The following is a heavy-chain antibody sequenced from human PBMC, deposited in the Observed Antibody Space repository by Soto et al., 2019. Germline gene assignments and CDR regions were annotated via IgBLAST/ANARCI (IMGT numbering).Heavy chain of an antibody. CDR2: IYYSGST. Sequence: SETLSLTCTVSGGSISSGGYYWSWIRQHPGKGLEWIGYIYYSGSTYYNPSLKSRVTISVDTSKNQFSLKLSSVTAADTAVYYCARAIWGFWRYFDYWGQGTLVTVSS. D-gene: IGHD3-3*01. CDR3: ARAIWGFWRYFDY. V-gene: IGHV4-31*03. J-gene: IGHJ4*02. CDR1: GGSISSGGYY.